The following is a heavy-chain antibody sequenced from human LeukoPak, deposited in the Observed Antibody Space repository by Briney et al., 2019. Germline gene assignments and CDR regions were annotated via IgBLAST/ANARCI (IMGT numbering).Heavy chain of an antibody. CDR2: IIPIFGTA. V-gene: IGHV1-69*13. CDR1: GGTFSSYA. Sequence: SVKVSCKASGGTFSSYAISWVRQAPGQGLEWMGGIIPIFGTANYAQKFQGRVTITADESTSTAYMELSSLRSEDTAVYYCGRLGPPSFIAAAGPYCYGMDVWGQGTTVTVSS. J-gene: IGHJ6*02. D-gene: IGHD6-13*01. CDR3: GRLGPPSFIAAAGPYCYGMDV.